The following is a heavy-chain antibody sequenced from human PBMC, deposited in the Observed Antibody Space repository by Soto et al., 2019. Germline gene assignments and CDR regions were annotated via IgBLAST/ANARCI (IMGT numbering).Heavy chain of an antibody. CDR2: IYYSGST. D-gene: IGHD4-4*01. V-gene: IGHV4-31*03. CDR3: ARDQAYDYTSPGDYYYYGMDV. CDR1: GGSISSGGHY. Sequence: QVQLQESGPGLVKPSQTLSLTCTVSGGSISSGGHYWNWIRQHPGKVLEWIGYIYYSGSTYYNPSLKSRVTISVDTSKNQFSLRLSSVTAADTAVYYCARDQAYDYTSPGDYYYYGMDVWGQGTTVTVSS. J-gene: IGHJ6*02.